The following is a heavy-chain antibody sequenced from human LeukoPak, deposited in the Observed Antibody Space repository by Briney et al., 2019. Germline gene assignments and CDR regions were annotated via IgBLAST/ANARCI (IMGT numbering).Heavy chain of an antibody. Sequence: GGSLRLSCAASGFTFSTYWMSWVRQAPGKGLEWVANIKQDGSDKFYADSMKGRFTISGDNAKNSVYLQMDSLRVEDTAVYYCTRDYRGKDVWGRGTTVTVSS. CDR2: IKQDGSDK. D-gene: IGHD3-16*02. J-gene: IGHJ6*02. V-gene: IGHV3-7*01. CDR1: GFTFSTYW. CDR3: TRDYRGKDV.